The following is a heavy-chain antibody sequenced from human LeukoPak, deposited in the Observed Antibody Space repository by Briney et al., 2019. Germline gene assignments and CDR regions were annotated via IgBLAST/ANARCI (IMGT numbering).Heavy chain of an antibody. J-gene: IGHJ4*02. CDR2: INPNSGGT. Sequence: ASVKVACKASGYTFTGYYMHWVRQAPGQGLEWMGWINPNSGGTNYAQKFQGRVTMTTSISTAYMDLSSLRSDDTAVYYCARWSSSWESFDYWGQGTLVTVSS. CDR1: GYTFTGYY. V-gene: IGHV1-2*02. D-gene: IGHD6-13*01. CDR3: ARWSSSWESFDY.